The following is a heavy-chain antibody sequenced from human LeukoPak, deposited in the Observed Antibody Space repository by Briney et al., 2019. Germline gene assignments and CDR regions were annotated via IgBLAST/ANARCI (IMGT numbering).Heavy chain of an antibody. CDR3: ARLNTAMVLAFDI. Sequence: AGGSLRLSCAASGFTVSDNYMSWVRQAPGKGLEWVSIIYTGGTTYYADSVRGRFTISRDSSKNTVYLQMDSLTAGDTAVYYCARLNTAMVLAFDIWGQGTMVTVSS. D-gene: IGHD5-18*01. CDR1: GFTVSDNY. CDR2: IYTGGTT. J-gene: IGHJ3*02. V-gene: IGHV3-53*01.